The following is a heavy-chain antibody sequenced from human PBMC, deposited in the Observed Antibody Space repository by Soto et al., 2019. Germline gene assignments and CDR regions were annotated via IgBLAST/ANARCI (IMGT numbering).Heavy chain of an antibody. Sequence: QVQLVESGGGVVQPGRSLRLSCAASGFTFSNYGMHWVRQAPGKGLEWGAVIWYDGSNEYYADSVKGRFTISRDNSKNTLYLQMNSLRAEDTAVYYCARDDIPGRAVARYGMDIWGQGTTVTVSS. CDR1: GFTFSNYG. CDR3: ARDDIPGRAVARYGMDI. CDR2: IWYDGSNE. J-gene: IGHJ6*02. V-gene: IGHV3-33*01. D-gene: IGHD6-19*01.